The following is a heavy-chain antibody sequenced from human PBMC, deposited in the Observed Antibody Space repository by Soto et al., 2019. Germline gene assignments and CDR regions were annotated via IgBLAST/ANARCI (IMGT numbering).Heavy chain of an antibody. Sequence: QVQLQESGPGLVKPSQTLSLTCTVSGGSISSGCYYWNWIRQHPGKGLEWIGYIYYSGSTYYNPSLQSRVTISVDTSTNQFPLKLRSVTAADAAVYYCAGSVFTWGQGTLVTVSS. D-gene: IGHD3-10*02. J-gene: IGHJ5*02. CDR3: AGSVFT. CDR2: IYYSGST. CDR1: GGSISSGCYY. V-gene: IGHV4-31*03.